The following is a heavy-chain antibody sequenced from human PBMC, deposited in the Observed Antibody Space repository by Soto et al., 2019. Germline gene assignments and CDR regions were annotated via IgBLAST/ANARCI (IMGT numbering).Heavy chain of an antibody. V-gene: IGHV4-61*01. D-gene: IGHD1-26*01. J-gene: IGHJ6*02. CDR1: VGSVSSCSYY. CDR2: IYYSGST. CDR3: ARATYYYYGMDV. Sequence: SETLSLTCTVSVGSVSSCSYYWSWVRQPPGKGLEWIAYIYYSGSTNYNPSLKSRVTISVDRSKNQFSLKLNSVTAADTAVYYCARATYYYYGMDVWGQATTVTVSS.